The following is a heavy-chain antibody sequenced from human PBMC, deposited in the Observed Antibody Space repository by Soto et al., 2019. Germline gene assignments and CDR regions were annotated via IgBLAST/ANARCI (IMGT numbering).Heavy chain of an antibody. Sequence: EVQLVESGGGLVQPGGSLRLSCAAAGFTFNSFWMHWVRQVPGQGLVWVSRINTDGGTTTYADSVKGRFTISRDNAKSTLYLQMNSLRAEDTAVYYCARTCHYDSSGYYASEKFAFDLLGQGTMVTVSS. CDR2: INTDGGTT. D-gene: IGHD3-22*01. J-gene: IGHJ3*01. CDR1: GFTFNSFW. CDR3: ARTCHYDSSGYYASEKFAFDL. V-gene: IGHV3-74*01.